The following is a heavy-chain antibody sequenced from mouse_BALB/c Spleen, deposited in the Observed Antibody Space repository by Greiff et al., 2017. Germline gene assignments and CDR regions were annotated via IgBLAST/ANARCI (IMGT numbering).Heavy chain of an antibody. D-gene: IGHD1-2*01. CDR2: ISYDGSN. Sequence: EVQLQESGPGLVKPSQSLSLTCSVTGYSITSGYYWNWIRQFPGNQLEWMGYISYDGSNNYNPSLKNRISITRDTSKNQFFLKLNSVTTEDTATYYCARDGYYDYDFDYWGQGTTLTVSS. CDR3: ARDGYYDYDFDY. V-gene: IGHV3-6*02. J-gene: IGHJ2*01. CDR1: GYSITSGYY.